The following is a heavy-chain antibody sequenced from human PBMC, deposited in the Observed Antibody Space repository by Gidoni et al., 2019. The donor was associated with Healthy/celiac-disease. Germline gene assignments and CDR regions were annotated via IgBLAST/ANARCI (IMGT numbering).Heavy chain of an antibody. CDR2: ISGSGGST. CDR1: GFTFSNFA. Sequence: EVQLLESGGGLVQPGGSLRLSCAASGFTFSNFAMTWVRQAPGKGLEWVSAISGSGGSTYYADSVKGRFTISRDNSKNTLYLQMSSLRAEDTAVYYCATPSGYDFWSGPRWFDPWGQGTLVTVSS. J-gene: IGHJ5*02. D-gene: IGHD3-3*01. CDR3: ATPSGYDFWSGPRWFDP. V-gene: IGHV3-23*01.